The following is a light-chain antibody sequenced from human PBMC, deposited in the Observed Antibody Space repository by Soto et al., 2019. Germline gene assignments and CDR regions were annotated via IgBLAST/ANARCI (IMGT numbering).Light chain of an antibody. CDR1: ESLSSW. CDR3: QQYKIYPIT. J-gene: IGKJ5*01. Sequence: DIQMTQSPSTLSASVGDRVTITCRASESLSSWLAWYQQKPGKAPKLLIYDVSSLESGVPSSFSGSGSGTEVTLTISSLQPDAFATYYCQQYKIYPITFGQGTRLEIK. V-gene: IGKV1-5*01. CDR2: DVS.